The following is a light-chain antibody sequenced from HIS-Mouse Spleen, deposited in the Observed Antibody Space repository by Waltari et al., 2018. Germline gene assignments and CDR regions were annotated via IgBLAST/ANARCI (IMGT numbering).Light chain of an antibody. Sequence: QSALTQPASVSGSPGQSITISCTGPSSDVGSSNLVSWYQQHPGKAPKLMIYEGSKRPSGVSNRFSGSKSGNTASLTISGLQAEDEADYYCCSYAGSSTHVVFGGGTKLTVL. CDR3: CSYAGSSTHVV. CDR2: EGS. V-gene: IGLV2-23*01. J-gene: IGLJ2*01. CDR1: SSDVGSSNL.